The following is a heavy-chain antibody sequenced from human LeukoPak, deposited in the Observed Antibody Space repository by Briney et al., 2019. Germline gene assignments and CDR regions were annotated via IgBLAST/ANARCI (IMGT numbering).Heavy chain of an antibody. D-gene: IGHD3-10*01. V-gene: IGHV4-38-2*01. J-gene: IGHJ6*04. CDR2: IFHSGST. CDR1: GYSISSGYY. Sequence: KPSETLSLTCAVSGYSISSGYYWGWIRQPPGKGLEWIGSIFHSGSTYYNPSLKSRVNMSVDTSKNQISLKLSSVTAADTAVYYCARASGSYGSGSYYYYGMDVWGKGTTVTVPS. CDR3: ARASGSYGSGSYYYYGMDV.